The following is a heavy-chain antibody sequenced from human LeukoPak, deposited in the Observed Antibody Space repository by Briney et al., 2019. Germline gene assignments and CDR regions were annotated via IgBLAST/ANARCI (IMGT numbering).Heavy chain of an antibody. J-gene: IGHJ6*03. D-gene: IGHD5-12*01. CDR1: GFIFSAYS. CDR3: ARNEYSGYDRVYFYYMDV. V-gene: IGHV3-48*02. Sequence: GGSLRLSRAASGFIFSAYSLNWVRQAPGKGLEWGSYISSSSSTIYYADSVKGRFTISRDNAKNSLYLQMNSLRDEDTAVYYCARNEYSGYDRVYFYYMDVWGKGTTVTVSS. CDR2: ISSSSSTI.